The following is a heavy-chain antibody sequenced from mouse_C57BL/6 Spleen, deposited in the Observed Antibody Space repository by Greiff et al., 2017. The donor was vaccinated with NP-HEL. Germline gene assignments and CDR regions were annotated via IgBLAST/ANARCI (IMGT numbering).Heavy chain of an antibody. CDR2: ISSGGSYT. CDR1: GFTFSSYG. D-gene: IGHD1-1*01. V-gene: IGHV5-6*02. CDR3: ARHNGSSFYWYFDV. J-gene: IGHJ1*03. Sequence: DVKLVESGGDLVKPGGSLKLSCAASGFTFSSYGMSWVRQTPDKRLEWVATISSGGSYTYYPDSVKGRFTISRDNAKNTLYLQMSSLKSEDTAMYYCARHNGSSFYWYFDVWGTGTTVTVSS.